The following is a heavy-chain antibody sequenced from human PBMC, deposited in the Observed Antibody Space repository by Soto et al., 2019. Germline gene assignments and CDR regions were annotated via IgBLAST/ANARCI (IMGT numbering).Heavy chain of an antibody. CDR1: GFTFSGHE. D-gene: IGHD2-8*01. V-gene: IGHV3-48*03. CDR3: ARGGVY. Sequence: GASLRLSCEATGFTFSGHEMNWIRQTPGKRLEWIAKISGSGSTINYADSVKGRFTISRDNVQRTLHLQMDSLRVEDTGVYYCARGGVYWGRGTLVTVSS. CDR2: ISGSGSTI. J-gene: IGHJ1*01.